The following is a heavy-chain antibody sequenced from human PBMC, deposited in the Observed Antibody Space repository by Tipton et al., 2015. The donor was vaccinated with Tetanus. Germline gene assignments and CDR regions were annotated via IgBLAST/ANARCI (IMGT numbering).Heavy chain of an antibody. CDR3: ARDRGRESYGFGGYFDY. CDR1: GASISSGGYY. V-gene: IGHV4-31*03. J-gene: IGHJ4*02. D-gene: IGHD3-16*02. CDR2: VYYSGSNS. Sequence: LRLFCSVSGASISSGGYYWSWVRQHPEKGLEWIGYVYYSGSNSYYNPSLKSRVTVSLDTSKNQFFLKLRSVTAADTAVYFCARDRGRESYGFGGYFDYWGQGRLVTVSS.